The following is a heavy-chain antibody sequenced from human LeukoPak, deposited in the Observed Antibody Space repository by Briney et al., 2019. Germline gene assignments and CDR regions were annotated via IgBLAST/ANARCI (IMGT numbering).Heavy chain of an antibody. D-gene: IGHD6-19*01. J-gene: IGHJ3*02. V-gene: IGHV1-8*01. CDR2: MNPNSGNT. Sequence: ASVKVSCKASGYTFTSYDINWVRQATGQGLEWMGWMNPNSGNTGYAQKFQGRVTMTRNTSISTAYMELSSLRSEDTAVYYCARGQSSGWYRDYDAFDIWGQGTMVTVSS. CDR1: GYTFTSYD. CDR3: ARGQSSGWYRDYDAFDI.